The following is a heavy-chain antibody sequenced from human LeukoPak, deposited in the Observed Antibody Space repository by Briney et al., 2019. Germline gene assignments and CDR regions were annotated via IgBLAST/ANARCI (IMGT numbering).Heavy chain of an antibody. D-gene: IGHD2-21*02. V-gene: IGHV4-39*01. CDR1: GDSISSTSYY. Sequence: SETLSLTCIVSGDSISSTSYYWAWMRQPPGKGLEWIGMIFYSGSAYYTPSLRGRVTLSVDTSRNQFSLNLISMTAADTGVYFCARQQSDTSLFDPWGQGTLVTLSS. CDR2: IFYSGSA. CDR3: ARQQSDTSLFDP. J-gene: IGHJ5*02.